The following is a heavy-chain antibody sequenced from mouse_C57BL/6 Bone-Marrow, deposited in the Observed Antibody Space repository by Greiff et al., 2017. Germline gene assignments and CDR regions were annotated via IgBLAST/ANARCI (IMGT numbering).Heavy chain of an antibody. D-gene: IGHD1-1*01. CDR2: IRLKSDNYAT. J-gene: IGHJ1*03. V-gene: IGHV6-3*01. Sequence: EVKLVESGGGLVQPGGSMKLSCVASGFTFSNYWMNWVRQSPEKGLEWVAQIRLKSDNYATHYAESVKGRFTISRDDSKSSVYLQMNNLRAEDTGIYYCTEGYGSSYRYFDVWGTGTTVTVSS. CDR3: TEGYGSSYRYFDV. CDR1: GFTFSNYW.